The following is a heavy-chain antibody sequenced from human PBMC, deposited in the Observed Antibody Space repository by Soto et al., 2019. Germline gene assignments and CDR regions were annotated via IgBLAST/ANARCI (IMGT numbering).Heavy chain of an antibody. V-gene: IGHV5-51*01. CDR2: IYPGDSDT. CDR1: GYSFTSDW. J-gene: IGHJ4*02. D-gene: IGHD5-12*01. Sequence: GETLNICSKGTGYSFTSDWIGWVRQMPGKGLEWMGIIYPGDSDTRYSPSFQGQVTISADKSINTAYLQWSSLKASDTAMYYCARRDGYNSPFDYWGQGTLVTVSS. CDR3: ARRDGYNSPFDY.